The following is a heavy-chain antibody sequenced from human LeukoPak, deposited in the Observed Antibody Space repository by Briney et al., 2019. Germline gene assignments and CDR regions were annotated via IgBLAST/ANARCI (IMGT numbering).Heavy chain of an antibody. D-gene: IGHD6-13*01. CDR1: GGSISSDHYY. J-gene: IGHJ4*02. Sequence: SETLSLTCTVSGGSISSDHYYWGWIRQPPGKGLEWIGSIYYSGNSYYNPSLKSRVTMSVDTSKNQFSLKVSSVTAADTAVYYCARSTPDAGYVVDYWGQGTLVTVSS. V-gene: IGHV4-39*07. CDR2: IYYSGNS. CDR3: ARSTPDAGYVVDY.